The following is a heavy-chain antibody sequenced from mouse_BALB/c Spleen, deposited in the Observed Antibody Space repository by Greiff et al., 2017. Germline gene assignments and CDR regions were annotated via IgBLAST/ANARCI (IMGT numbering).Heavy chain of an antibody. CDR2: INPSDSYT. Sequence: QVQLQQPGAELVRPGASVKLSCKASGYTFTSYWINWVKQRPGQGLEWIGNINPSDSYTNYNQKFKDKATLTVDKSSSTAYMQLSSPTSEDSAVYYCTRWGDYRYGFDYWGQGTTLTVSS. D-gene: IGHD2-14*01. CDR1: GYTFTSYW. V-gene: IGHV1-69*02. J-gene: IGHJ2*01. CDR3: TRWGDYRYGFDY.